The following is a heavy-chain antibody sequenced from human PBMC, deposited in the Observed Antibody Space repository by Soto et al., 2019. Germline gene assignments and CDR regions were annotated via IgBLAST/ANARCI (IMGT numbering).Heavy chain of an antibody. V-gene: IGHV3-74*01. CDR2: INPDATTI. J-gene: IGHJ4*02. CDR3: ATAGSYRFDH. Sequence: GGSLRLSCAASGFTFSSYWMHWVRQAPGEGLVWVSRINPDATTINYADSVKGRFTVSRDNAKNTLYLQMNSLRAEDTAVYYCATAGSYRFDHWGQGTLVTVSS. CDR1: GFTFSSYW. D-gene: IGHD3-10*01.